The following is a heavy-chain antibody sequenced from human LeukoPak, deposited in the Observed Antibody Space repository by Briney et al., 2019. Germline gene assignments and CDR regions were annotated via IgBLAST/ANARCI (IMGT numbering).Heavy chain of an antibody. Sequence: GGSLRLSCAASRFSFSNYAMSWVRQAPGKGLEWVSAISGGGTNTYYADSVKGRFTISRDNSKNTLYLQMNSLRAEDTAVYYCARGTGGPDYWGQGTLVTVSS. CDR2: ISGGGTNT. J-gene: IGHJ4*02. D-gene: IGHD3/OR15-3a*01. CDR3: ARGTGGPDY. CDR1: RFSFSNYA. V-gene: IGHV3-23*01.